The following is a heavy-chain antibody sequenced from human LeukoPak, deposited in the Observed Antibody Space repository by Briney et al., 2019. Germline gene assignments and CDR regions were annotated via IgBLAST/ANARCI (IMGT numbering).Heavy chain of an antibody. CDR1: GGTFSSYA. CDR3: ARGGPDIVVVPAAKRVYNWFDP. CDR2: IIPIFGTA. Sequence: SVKVSCKASGGTFSSYAISWVRQAPGQGLEWMGGIIPIFGTANYAQKFQGRVTITADESTSTAYMELSSLRSEDTAVYYCARGGPDIVVVPAAKRVYNWFDPWGQGTLVTVSS. V-gene: IGHV1-69*01. J-gene: IGHJ5*02. D-gene: IGHD2-2*01.